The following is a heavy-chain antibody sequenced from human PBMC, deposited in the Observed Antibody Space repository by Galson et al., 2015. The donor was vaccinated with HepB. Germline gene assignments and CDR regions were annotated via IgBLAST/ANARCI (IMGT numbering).Heavy chain of an antibody. CDR2: LYSSGAT. D-gene: IGHD6-13*01. Sequence: SLRLSGAASGFTVSTNYMSWVRQAPGKGLEWVSILYSSGATYYADSVKGRFTISRDNSKNTVNLQMNSLRTEDTAVYYCARIVAGYVSPEGWGQGTLVTVSS. J-gene: IGHJ4*02. V-gene: IGHV3-66*01. CDR1: GFTVSTNY. CDR3: ARIVAGYVSPEG.